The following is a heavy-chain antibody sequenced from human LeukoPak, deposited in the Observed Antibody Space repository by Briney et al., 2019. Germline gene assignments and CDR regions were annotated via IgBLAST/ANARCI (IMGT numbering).Heavy chain of an antibody. D-gene: IGHD2-15*01. V-gene: IGHV3-23*01. CDR3: AKELGVAVFWYFDL. CDR1: GDSFTSVTDY. CDR2: ISGSGGST. Sequence: ETLSLTCTVSGDSFTSVTDYWAWIRQAPGKGLEWVSAISGSGGSTCYADSVKGRFTISRDNSKNTLYLQMNSLRAEDTAVYYCAKELGVAVFWYFDLWGRGTLVTVSS. J-gene: IGHJ2*01.